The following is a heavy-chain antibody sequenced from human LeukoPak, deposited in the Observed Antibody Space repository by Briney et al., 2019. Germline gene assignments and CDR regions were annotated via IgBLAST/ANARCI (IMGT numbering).Heavy chain of an antibody. Sequence: PGGSLRLSCAASGFTFSNYAMNWVRQAPGKGLEWVSALSGSGASTNYADSVKGRFTISRDNSKNTLYLHMNSLRAEDTAVYYCANGRYSSSSGYYYHMDVWGKGTTVTVSS. CDR3: ANGRYSSSSGYYYHMDV. CDR2: LSGSGAST. V-gene: IGHV3-23*01. J-gene: IGHJ6*03. D-gene: IGHD6-6*01. CDR1: GFTFSNYA.